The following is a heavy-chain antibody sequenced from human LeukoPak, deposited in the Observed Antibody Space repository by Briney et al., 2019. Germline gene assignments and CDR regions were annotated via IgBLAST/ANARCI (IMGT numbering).Heavy chain of an antibody. CDR2: ISPYNGNT. J-gene: IGHJ4*02. CDR1: GYTFTTFG. Sequence: ASVKVSCKTSGYTFTTFGINCVRQAPGQGLEWMGWISPYNGNTNYAQKLQGRVTMTTDTSTNTAYMELRSLRSDDTAVYYCARDKGRAYSYGYVDYWGQRTLVTVS. V-gene: IGHV1-18*01. CDR3: ARDKGRAYSYGYVDY. D-gene: IGHD5-18*01.